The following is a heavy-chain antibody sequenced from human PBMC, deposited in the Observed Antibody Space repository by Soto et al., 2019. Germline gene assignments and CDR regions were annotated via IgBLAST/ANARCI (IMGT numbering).Heavy chain of an antibody. CDR1: GYTFTSYG. V-gene: IGHV1-18*01. CDR3: ARDRLTIFGVVTSDY. J-gene: IGHJ4*02. Sequence: ASVKVSCKASGYTFTSYGISWVRQAPGQGLEWVGWISAYNGNTNYAQKLQGRVTMTTDTSTSTAYMELRSLRSDDTAVYYCARDRLTIFGVVTSDYWGQGTLVTVSS. D-gene: IGHD3-3*01. CDR2: ISAYNGNT.